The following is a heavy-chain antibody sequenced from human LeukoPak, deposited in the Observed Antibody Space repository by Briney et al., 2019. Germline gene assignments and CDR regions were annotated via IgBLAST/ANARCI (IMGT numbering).Heavy chain of an antibody. CDR2: INPNSGGT. CDR1: GYIFTGYY. J-gene: IGHJ4*02. CDR3: ARSYYYDRFFFDY. Sequence: GASVKVSCKASGYIFTGYYMHWVRQAPGQGLEWMGWINPNSGGTNYAQKFQGRVTMTRDTSISTAYMELSRLRSDDTVVYYCARSYYYDRFFFDYWGQGTLVTVSS. D-gene: IGHD3-22*01. V-gene: IGHV1-2*02.